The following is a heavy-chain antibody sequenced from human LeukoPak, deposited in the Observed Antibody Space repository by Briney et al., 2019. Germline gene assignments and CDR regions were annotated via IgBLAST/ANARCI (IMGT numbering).Heavy chain of an antibody. Sequence: SETLSLTCAVNGGSFIGYYWTWIRQPPGKGLEWIGEINHIGTTTYNPSVKSRVSISVDTSKNQFSLNLSSVTDTAVYYCVIFITGTTTTDYWGQGTLVTVSS. CDR2: INHIGTT. V-gene: IGHV4-34*01. CDR1: GGSFIGYY. D-gene: IGHD1-7*01. CDR3: VIFITGTTTTDY. J-gene: IGHJ4*02.